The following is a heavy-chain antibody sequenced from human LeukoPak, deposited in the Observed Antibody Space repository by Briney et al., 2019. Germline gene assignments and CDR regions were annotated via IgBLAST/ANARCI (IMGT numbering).Heavy chain of an antibody. V-gene: IGHV1-8*03. CDR1: GYTFASYD. J-gene: IGHJ5*02. CDR3: ARGYYYGSGSRNWFDP. D-gene: IGHD3-10*01. CDR2: MNPNSGNT. Sequence: ASVKVSCKASGYTFASYDINWVRQATGQGLEWMGCMNPNSGNTGYAQKFQGRVTITRNTSISTAYMELSSLRSEDTAVYYCARGYYYGSGSRNWFDPWGQGTLVTVSS.